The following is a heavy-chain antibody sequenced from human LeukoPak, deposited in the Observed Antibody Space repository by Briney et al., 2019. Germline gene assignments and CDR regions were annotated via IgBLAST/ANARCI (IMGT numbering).Heavy chain of an antibody. CDR2: ISYDGSNK. CDR1: GFTFSSNA. Sequence: GGSLRLSCAASGFTFSSNAIHWVHQAPGKGLEWVAVISYDGSNKYYADSVKGRFTISRDNSKNTLYLQMNSLRAEDTTVYYCARVRVDTAMVGYFQHWGQGTLVTVSS. V-gene: IGHV3-30*04. J-gene: IGHJ1*01. D-gene: IGHD5-18*01. CDR3: ARVRVDTAMVGYFQH.